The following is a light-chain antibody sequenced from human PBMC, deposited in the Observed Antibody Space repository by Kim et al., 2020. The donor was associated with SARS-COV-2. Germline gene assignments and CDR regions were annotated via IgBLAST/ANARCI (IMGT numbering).Light chain of an antibody. J-gene: IGKJ2*01. CDR1: QSVSSSY. CDR2: GAS. Sequence: LSPGDRATLSCRASQSVSSSYLDWCQQKPGQAPRLLIHGASSRATGIPDRFSGSGSGTDFSLTISRLEPEDFAVYYCQQYGSSPRTFGQGTKLEIK. V-gene: IGKV3-20*01. CDR3: QQYGSSPRT.